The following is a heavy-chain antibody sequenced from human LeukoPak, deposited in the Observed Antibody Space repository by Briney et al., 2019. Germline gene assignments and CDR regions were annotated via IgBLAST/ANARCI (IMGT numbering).Heavy chain of an antibody. V-gene: IGHV1-2*02. Sequence: ASVKVSCKASGYTFTGYYMHWVRQAPGQGLEWMGWINPNSSGTNYAQKFQGRVTMTRDTSISTAYMELSRLRSYDTAVYYCARDLTYGATLNIYYYYYGMDVWGQGTTVTVSS. J-gene: IGHJ6*02. D-gene: IGHD4-17*01. CDR1: GYTFTGYY. CDR2: INPNSSGT. CDR3: ARDLTYGATLNIYYYYYGMDV.